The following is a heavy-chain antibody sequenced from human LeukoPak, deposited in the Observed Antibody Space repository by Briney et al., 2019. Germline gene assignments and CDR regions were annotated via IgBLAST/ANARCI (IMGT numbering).Heavy chain of an antibody. J-gene: IGHJ6*03. Sequence: GASVKVSCKASGGTFSSYAISWVRQAPGQGLEWMGGIIPIFGTANYAQKFQGRVTITADESTSTAYMELRSLRSDDTAVYYCARGGEFDYMDVWGKGTTVTVSS. CDR1: GGTFSSYA. V-gene: IGHV1-69*13. CDR3: ARGGEFDYMDV. CDR2: IIPIFGTA. D-gene: IGHD3-10*01.